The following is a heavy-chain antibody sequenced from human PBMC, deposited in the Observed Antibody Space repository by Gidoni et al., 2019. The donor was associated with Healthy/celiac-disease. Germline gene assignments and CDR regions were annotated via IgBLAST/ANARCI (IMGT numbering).Heavy chain of an antibody. D-gene: IGHD3-22*01. J-gene: IGHJ4*02. CDR3: ASDTYYDSSGYLDY. CDR2: INHSGST. CDR1: GGSFSGYY. V-gene: IGHV4-34*01. Sequence: QVQLQQWGAGLLKPSETLSLTCAVYGGSFSGYYWSWIRQPPGKGLEWIGEINHSGSTNYNPSLKSRVTISVDTSKNQFSLKLSSVTAADTAVYYCASDTYYDSSGYLDYWGQGTLVTVSS.